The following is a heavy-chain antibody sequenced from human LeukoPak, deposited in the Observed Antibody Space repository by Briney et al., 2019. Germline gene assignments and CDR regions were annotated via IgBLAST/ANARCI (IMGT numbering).Heavy chain of an antibody. CDR1: GYTFTSYD. CDR2: MNPNSGNT. J-gene: IGHJ4*02. CDR3: ARAHRRRTVTPSY. D-gene: IGHD4-11*01. Sequence: ASVKVSCKASGYTFTSYDINWVRQATGQGLEWMGWMNPNSGNTGYAQKFQGRVTMTRNTSISTAYMELSSLRSEDTAVYYCARAHRRRTVTPSYWGQGTLVTVSS. V-gene: IGHV1-8*01.